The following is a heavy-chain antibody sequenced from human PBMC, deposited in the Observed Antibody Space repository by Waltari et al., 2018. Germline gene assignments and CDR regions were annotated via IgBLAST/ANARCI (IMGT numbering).Heavy chain of an antibody. D-gene: IGHD1-26*01. CDR3: ARWGATNPKEYYYYMDV. CDR2: ISSSSSTI. J-gene: IGHJ6*03. Sequence: EVQLVESGGGLVQPGGSLRLSCAASGFTFSSYSMSWVRQAPGKGLEWVSYISSSSSTIYYADSVKGRFTISRDNAKNSLYLQMNSLRAEDTAVYYCARWGATNPKEYYYYMDVWGKGTTVTVSS. CDR1: GFTFSSYS. V-gene: IGHV3-48*04.